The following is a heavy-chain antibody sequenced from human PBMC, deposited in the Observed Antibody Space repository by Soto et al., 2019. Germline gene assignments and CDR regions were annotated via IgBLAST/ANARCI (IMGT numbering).Heavy chain of an antibody. Sequence: QVQLVESGGGVVQPGRSLRLSGAASGFTCSGYAMHWVRQAPGKGLEWVAFISHAGSYKYYADSVKGRFTISRDNSKNTLYLQMNSLRVDDTAVYDCARGGTPFDYWGQGTLVTVSS. J-gene: IGHJ4*02. CDR1: GFTCSGYA. CDR3: ARGGTPFDY. V-gene: IGHV3-30-3*01. CDR2: ISHAGSYK. D-gene: IGHD1-1*01.